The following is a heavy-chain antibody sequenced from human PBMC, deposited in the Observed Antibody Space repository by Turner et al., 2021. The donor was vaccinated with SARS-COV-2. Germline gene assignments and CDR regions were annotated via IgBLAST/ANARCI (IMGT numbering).Heavy chain of an antibody. D-gene: IGHD3-22*01. CDR1: GYTLIELS. CDR2: VDPEDGET. J-gene: IGHJ6*02. V-gene: IGHV1-24*01. CDR3: ATAPANYYDSSGSKGFYYYYYGMDV. Sequence: QVQLVQSGAEVKKPGASVKVTCKVSGYTLIELSMDWVRQAPGKGLEWMGGVDPEDGETIYAQKFQGRVTMTEDTSTDTAYMELSSLRSEDTAVYYCATAPANYYDSSGSKGFYYYYYGMDVWGQGTTVTVSS.